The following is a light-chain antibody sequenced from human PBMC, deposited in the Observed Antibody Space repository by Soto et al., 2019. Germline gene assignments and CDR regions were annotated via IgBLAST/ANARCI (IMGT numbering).Light chain of an antibody. Sequence: DIQMTQSPYSMSASVGDRVTKECRTSQDISTSLTWFKQEPGKAHRTLIYGATYRQTGVPSKFSGSGSGTHFTPTINSLQPEDFATYYCQQYDTYPITFGQGTRLEIK. CDR1: QDISTS. J-gene: IGKJ5*01. CDR3: QQYDTYPIT. V-gene: IGKV1-16*02. CDR2: GAT.